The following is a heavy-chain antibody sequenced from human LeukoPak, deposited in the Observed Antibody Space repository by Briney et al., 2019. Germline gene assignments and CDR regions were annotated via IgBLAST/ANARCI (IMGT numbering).Heavy chain of an antibody. V-gene: IGHV3-13*01. Sequence: PGGSLRLSCAASGLTFSSYDMHWVRQTTGKGLEWVSGIGTAGATFYPGSVKGRFTISRENAKNSLYLQMNNLRAGDTAVYYCTRATAGFDYWGQGTLVTVSS. CDR2: IGTAGAT. J-gene: IGHJ4*02. CDR1: GLTFSSYD. CDR3: TRATAGFDY.